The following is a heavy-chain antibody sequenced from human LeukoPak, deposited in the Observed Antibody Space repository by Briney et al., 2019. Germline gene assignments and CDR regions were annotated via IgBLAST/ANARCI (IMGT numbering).Heavy chain of an antibody. Sequence: PSETLSLTCTVSGGSISSYYWSWIRQPPGKGLEWIGYIYYSGSTNYNPSLKSRVAISVDTSKNQFSLKLSSVTAADTAVYYCARGDQYSSSSFQHWGQGTLVTVSS. CDR1: GGSISSYY. CDR3: ARGDQYSSSSFQH. J-gene: IGHJ1*01. CDR2: IYYSGST. V-gene: IGHV4-59*12. D-gene: IGHD6-13*01.